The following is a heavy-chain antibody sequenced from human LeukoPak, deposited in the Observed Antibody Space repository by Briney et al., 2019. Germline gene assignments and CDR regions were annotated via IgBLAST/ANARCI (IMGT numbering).Heavy chain of an antibody. CDR1: GGSISSYY. CDR2: IYYSGST. CDR3: ARTRSSSWYPLDY. J-gene: IGHJ4*02. Sequence: PSETLSLTCTVSGGSISSYYWSWIRQPPGKGLEWIGYIYYSGSTNYNPSLKSRVTISVDTSMNQFSLKLSSVTAADTAVYYCARTRSSSWYPLDYWGQGTLVTVSS. V-gene: IGHV4-59*08. D-gene: IGHD6-13*01.